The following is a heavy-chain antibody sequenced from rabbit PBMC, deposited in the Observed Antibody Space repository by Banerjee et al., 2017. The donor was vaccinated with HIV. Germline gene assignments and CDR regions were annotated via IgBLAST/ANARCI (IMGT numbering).Heavy chain of an antibody. CDR2: IYVGSSGTT. D-gene: IGHD7-1*01. CDR3: ARGTGFITYFNF. CDR1: GFSFSSSYW. J-gene: IGHJ3*01. V-gene: IGHV1S45*01. Sequence: QEQLEESGGDLVKPEGSLTLTCTASGFSFSSSYWICWVRQAPGKGLEWIGCIYVGSSGTTYHASWAKGRFTISKTSSTTVTLQMTSLTAADTATYFCARGTGFITYFNFWGQGTLVTVS.